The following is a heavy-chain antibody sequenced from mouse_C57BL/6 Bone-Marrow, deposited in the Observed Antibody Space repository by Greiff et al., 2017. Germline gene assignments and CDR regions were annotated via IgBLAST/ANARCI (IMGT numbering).Heavy chain of an antibody. D-gene: IGHD2-13*01. J-gene: IGHJ2*01. CDR3: ARRGVGDLYYFDY. CDR2: IYPSSGYP. V-gene: IGHV1-7*01. CDR1: GYTFTSYW. Sequence: VKLMESGAELAKPGASVKLSCKASGYTFTSYWMHWVKQRPGQGLEWIGYIYPSSGYPKYNQKFKDKATVTADTSSSTAYMQLSSLTSEYSAVYYCARRGVGDLYYFDYRGQGTTLTVAS.